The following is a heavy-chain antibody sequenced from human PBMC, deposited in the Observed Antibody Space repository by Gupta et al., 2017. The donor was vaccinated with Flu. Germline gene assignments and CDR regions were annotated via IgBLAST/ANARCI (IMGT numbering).Heavy chain of an antibody. CDR3: ARGTLYSGSYFDY. CDR2: IYTSGST. D-gene: IGHD1-26*01. CDR1: GGSISSGSYY. J-gene: IGHJ4*02. V-gene: IGHV4-61*02. Sequence: QVQLQESGPGLVKPSQTLSLTCTVSGGSISSGSYYWSWIRQPAGKGLEWIGRIYTSGSTNYNPSLKSRVTISVDTSKNQFSLKLSSVTAADTAVYYCARGTLYSGSYFDYWGQGTLVTVSS.